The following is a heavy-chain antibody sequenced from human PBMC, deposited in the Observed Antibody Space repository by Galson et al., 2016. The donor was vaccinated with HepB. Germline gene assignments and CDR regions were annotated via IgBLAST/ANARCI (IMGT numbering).Heavy chain of an antibody. D-gene: IGHD2-15*01. V-gene: IGHV4-34*01. J-gene: IGHJ3*02. Sequence: ETLSLTCAVHGGSFSGYWSWIRQPPGKGLEWIGEINHSGSTNYNPSLKSRVTISVDASKNQISLKLSSMTAADTAGYYCARHCGGGSCYRAFEIWGQGTTVT. CDR1: GGSFSGY. CDR3: ARHCGGGSCYRAFEI. CDR2: INHSGST.